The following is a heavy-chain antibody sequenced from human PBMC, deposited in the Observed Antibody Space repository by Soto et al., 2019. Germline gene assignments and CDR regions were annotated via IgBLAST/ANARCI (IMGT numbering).Heavy chain of an antibody. CDR2: IRYDGSDK. CDR1: GFTFSTYA. D-gene: IGHD4-17*01. CDR3: AREDHGDYGFYF. V-gene: IGHV3-33*01. Sequence: QVQLVESGGGVVQPGRSLRLSCAASGFTFSTYAMHWVRQAPGKGLEWVAVIRYDGSDKSYADSVKGRVTISRDNSKNTLYLQMNSLKAEDTAVYYCAREDHGDYGFYFWGQGTLVTVSS. J-gene: IGHJ4*02.